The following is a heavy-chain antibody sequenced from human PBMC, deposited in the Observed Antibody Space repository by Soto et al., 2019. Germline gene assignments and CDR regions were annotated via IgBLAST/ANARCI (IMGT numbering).Heavy chain of an antibody. CDR2: IGGSGDRT. J-gene: IGHJ4*02. Sequence: PGGSLRLSCAASGFTFSRYWMHWVRQAPGKGLEWVSRIGGSGDRTNYADSAKGRFTISKDISRNSLSLQLDSLGVEDTAVYFCVKDDGGYPSTAPHWGQGTLVTVSS. CDR1: GFTFSRYW. D-gene: IGHD3-22*01. V-gene: IGHV3-23*01. CDR3: VKDDGGYPSTAPH.